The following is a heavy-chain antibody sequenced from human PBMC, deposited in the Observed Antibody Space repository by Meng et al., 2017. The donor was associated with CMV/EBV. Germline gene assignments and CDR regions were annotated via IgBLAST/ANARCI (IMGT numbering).Heavy chain of an antibody. CDR2: MNPNSGNT. J-gene: IGHJ5*02. V-gene: IGHV1-8*02. CDR3: ARGVGIFANWFDP. Sequence: ASVKVSCKASGYTFTSYYMHWVRQATGQGLEWMGWMNPNSGNTAYAQKFQGRVTMTRNTSISTAYMELTSLRSEDTAVYYCARGVGIFANWFDPWGQGTLVTVSS. D-gene: IGHD3-3*01. CDR1: GYTFTSYY.